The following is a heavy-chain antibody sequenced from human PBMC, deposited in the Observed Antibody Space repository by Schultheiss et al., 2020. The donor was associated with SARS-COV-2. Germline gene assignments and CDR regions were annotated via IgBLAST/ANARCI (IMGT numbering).Heavy chain of an antibody. CDR2: INPQSGGK. CDR1: GYTFTGYY. J-gene: IGHJ4*02. D-gene: IGHD3-10*01. CDR3: ARLRDY. V-gene: IGHV1-2*02. Sequence: ASVKVSCKASGYTFTGYYMHWVRQAPGQGLECMGWINPQSGGKNYAPKFQGRVTMTRDTTINTAYMELTRLTFDGTAVYYCARLRDYWGQGTLVTVSS.